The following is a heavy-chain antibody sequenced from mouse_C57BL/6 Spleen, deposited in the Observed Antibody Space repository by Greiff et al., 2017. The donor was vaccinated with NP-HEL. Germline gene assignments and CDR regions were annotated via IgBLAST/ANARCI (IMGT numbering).Heavy chain of an antibody. Sequence: EVKLVESGEGLVKPGGSLKLSCAASGFTFSSYAMSWVRQTPEKRLEWVAYISSGGDYIYYADTVKGRFTISRDNARNTLYLQMSSLKSEDTAMYYCTRAGYSNPYYYAMDYWGQGTSVTVSS. CDR3: TRAGYSNPYYYAMDY. CDR1: GFTFSSYA. CDR2: ISSGGDYI. J-gene: IGHJ4*01. V-gene: IGHV5-9-1*02. D-gene: IGHD2-5*01.